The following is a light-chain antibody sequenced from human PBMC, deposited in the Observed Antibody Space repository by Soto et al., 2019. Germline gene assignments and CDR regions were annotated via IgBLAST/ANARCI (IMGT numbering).Light chain of an antibody. Sequence: QSVLTQPPSASGTPGQRVTISCSGSSSNIGSNYVYWYQQLPGTAPKLLIYRNNQRPSGVPDRFSGSKSGTSASLDISGLRSEDEADYYCAAWDDSLSGPVFGTGTKVTVL. CDR3: AAWDDSLSGPV. CDR1: SSNIGSNY. CDR2: RNN. J-gene: IGLJ1*01. V-gene: IGLV1-47*01.